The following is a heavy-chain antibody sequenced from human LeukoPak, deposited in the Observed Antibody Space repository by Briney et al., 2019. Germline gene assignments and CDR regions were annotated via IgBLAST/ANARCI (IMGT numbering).Heavy chain of an antibody. CDR3: AKAYCSSTSCSRADN. CDR2: MNSDGSNT. D-gene: IGHD2-2*01. J-gene: IGHJ4*02. V-gene: IGHV3-74*01. Sequence: GGSLRLSCAASGFTFSSYWMHWVRQPPGKGLLWVSRMNSDGSNTVYADSVKGRFTISRVQSTNTVYLQMNSLRADDTAVYYCAKAYCSSTSCSRADNWGQGTLVTVSS. CDR1: GFTFSSYW.